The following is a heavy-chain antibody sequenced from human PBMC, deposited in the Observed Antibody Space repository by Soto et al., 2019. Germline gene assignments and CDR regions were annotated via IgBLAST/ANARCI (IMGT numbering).Heavy chain of an antibody. CDR2: ISYDGSNK. Sequence: QVQLVESGGGVVQPGRSLRLSCAASGFTFSSYGMHWVRQAPGKGLEWVAVISYDGSNKYYADSVKGRFTISRDNSKNTLYLQMNSLRAEDTAVYYWANGGIVATDSHYYYGMDVWGHGTTVTVSS. CDR3: ANGGIVATDSHYYYGMDV. V-gene: IGHV3-30*18. J-gene: IGHJ6*02. D-gene: IGHD5-12*01. CDR1: GFTFSSYG.